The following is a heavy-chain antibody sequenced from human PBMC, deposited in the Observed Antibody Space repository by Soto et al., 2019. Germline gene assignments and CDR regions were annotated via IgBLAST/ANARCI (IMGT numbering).Heavy chain of an antibody. Sequence: SETLSLTCAVSGYSISSSNWWGWIRQPPGKGLEWIGYIYYSGTTYYNPSLKSRVTMSVDTSKNQFSLKLTSVTAVDTAVYYCARRYGSCFDYWGQRTLVTSPQ. V-gene: IGHV4-28*01. CDR2: IYYSGTT. D-gene: IGHD5-18*01. CDR3: ARRYGSCFDY. J-gene: IGHJ4*02. CDR1: GYSISSSNW.